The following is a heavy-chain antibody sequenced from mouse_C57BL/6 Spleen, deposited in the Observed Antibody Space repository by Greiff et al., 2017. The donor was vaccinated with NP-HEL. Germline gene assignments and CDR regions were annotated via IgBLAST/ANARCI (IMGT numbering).Heavy chain of an antibody. D-gene: IGHD1-1*01. J-gene: IGHJ2*01. CDR3: AREGYYYGSSYFDY. CDR1: GFTFSSYA. V-gene: IGHV5-4*01. CDR2: ISAGGSYT. Sequence: DVKLVESGGGLVKPGGSLKLSCAASGFTFSSYAMSWVRQTPEQRLEWVATISAGGSYTYYPDNVKGRFTLSRDNAKNNRYLQMSHLKSEDTAMYYCAREGYYYGSSYFDYWGQGTTLTVSS.